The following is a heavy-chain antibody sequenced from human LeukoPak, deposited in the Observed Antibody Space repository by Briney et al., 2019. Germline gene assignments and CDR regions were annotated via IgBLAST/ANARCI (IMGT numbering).Heavy chain of an antibody. J-gene: IGHJ4*02. CDR2: ISGSGGST. CDR3: AKDAGVDYGGWLPDGFDY. Sequence: GGSLRLSCAASGFTFSSYAMSWVRQAPGKGLEWVSAISGSGGSTYYADSVKGRFTISRDNSKNTLYLQMNSLRAEDTAVYYCAKDAGVDYGGWLPDGFDYWGQGTLVTVSS. CDR1: GFTFSSYA. V-gene: IGHV3-23*01. D-gene: IGHD4-23*01.